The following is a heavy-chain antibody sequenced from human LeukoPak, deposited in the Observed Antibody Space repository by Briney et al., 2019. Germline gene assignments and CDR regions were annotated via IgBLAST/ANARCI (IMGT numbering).Heavy chain of an antibody. D-gene: IGHD5-24*01. CDR2: ISYSGST. V-gene: IGHV4-31*03. Sequence: TSETLPLTCTVSGGSISSGAYYWSWIRQHPGKGLEWIGYISYSGSTYYNPSLKSRVTISVDMSKNQFSLKLSSVTAADTAVYYCARDLGADGYNLRNWFDPWGQGTLVTVSS. CDR1: GGSISSGAYY. J-gene: IGHJ5*02. CDR3: ARDLGADGYNLRNWFDP.